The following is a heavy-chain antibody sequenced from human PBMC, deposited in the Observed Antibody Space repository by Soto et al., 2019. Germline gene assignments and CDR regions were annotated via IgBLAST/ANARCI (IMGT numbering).Heavy chain of an antibody. D-gene: IGHD2-15*01. V-gene: IGHV4-30-4*01. J-gene: IGHJ5*01. CDR2: IYKSATT. CDR3: ARGRYCLTGRCFPNWFDS. CDR1: GDSISSVDYF. Sequence: SETLSLTCSVSGDSISSVDYFWAWIRQPPGQALEYIGYIYKSATTYYNPSFESRVAISLDTSKSQFSLNVTSVTAADTAVYFCARGRYCLTGRCFPNWFDSWGQGTLVTAPQ.